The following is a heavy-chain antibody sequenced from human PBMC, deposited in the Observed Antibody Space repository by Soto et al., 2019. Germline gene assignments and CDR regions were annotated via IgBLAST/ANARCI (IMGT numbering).Heavy chain of an antibody. CDR2: ISYDGSNK. Sequence: QVQLVESGGGVVQPGRSLRLSCAASGFTFSSYGMHWVRQAPGKGLEWVAVISYDGSNKYYADSVKGRFTISRDNSKNTLYLQMNSLRAEDTAVYYCAKDYGYCSGGSCYSSGWFDPWGQGTLVTVYS. J-gene: IGHJ5*02. V-gene: IGHV3-30*18. CDR1: GFTFSSYG. D-gene: IGHD2-15*01. CDR3: AKDYGYCSGGSCYSSGWFDP.